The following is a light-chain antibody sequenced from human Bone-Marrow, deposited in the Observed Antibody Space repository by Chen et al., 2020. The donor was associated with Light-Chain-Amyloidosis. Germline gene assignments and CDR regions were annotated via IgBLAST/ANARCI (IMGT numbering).Light chain of an antibody. J-gene: IGKJ4*01. CDR1: QSVSSY. CDR2: DAS. V-gene: IGKV3-11*01. Sequence: EIVLTQSPATLSLSPGERATLSYRASQSVSSYLAWYQRKPGQAPRLLIYDASNRATGIPARFSGSGSGTDFTLTISSLEPEDFAVYYCQQRSNWPAALTFGGGTKVEIK. CDR3: QQRSNWPAALT.